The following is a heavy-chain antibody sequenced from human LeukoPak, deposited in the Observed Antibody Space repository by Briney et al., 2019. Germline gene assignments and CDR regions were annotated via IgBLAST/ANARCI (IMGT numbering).Heavy chain of an antibody. V-gene: IGHV3-30*18. D-gene: IGHD2-21*02. J-gene: IGHJ4*02. Sequence: GGSLRLSCAASGFTFSSYGMHWVRQAPGKGLEWVAVISYDGSNKYYADSVKGRFTISRDNSKNTLYLQMNSLRAEDTAVYYCAKDLERHIVVVTASAVDYWGQGTLLTVSS. CDR2: ISYDGSNK. CDR3: AKDLERHIVVVTASAVDY. CDR1: GFTFSSYG.